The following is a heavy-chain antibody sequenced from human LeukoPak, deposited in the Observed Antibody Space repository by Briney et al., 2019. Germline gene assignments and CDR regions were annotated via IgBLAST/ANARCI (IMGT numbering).Heavy chain of an antibody. CDR3: AREGFTSYKSSGYYGY. V-gene: IGHV4-34*01. CDR2: INHSGST. J-gene: IGHJ4*02. Sequence: SETLSLTCAVYNGSFSGYYWSWIRQPLGEGLEWIGEINHSGSTTYNPSLKSRVTISVDTSKNQFSLKLNSVTAADTAVYYCAREGFTSYKSSGYYGYWGQGTLVTVSS. D-gene: IGHD3-22*01. CDR1: NGSFSGYY.